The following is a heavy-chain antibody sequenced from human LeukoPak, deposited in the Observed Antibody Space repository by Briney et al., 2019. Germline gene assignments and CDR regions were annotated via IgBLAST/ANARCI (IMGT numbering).Heavy chain of an antibody. Sequence: PSETLSLTCAVYGGSFSGYYWSWIRQPPGKGLEWIGEIYHSGSTNYNPSLKSRVTISVDTSKNQFSLKLSSVTAADTAVYYCARDRAAAGTAYYYYMDVWGKGTTVTVSS. CDR2: IYHSGST. CDR1: GGSFSGYY. D-gene: IGHD6-13*01. J-gene: IGHJ6*03. CDR3: ARDRAAAGTAYYYYMDV. V-gene: IGHV4-34*01.